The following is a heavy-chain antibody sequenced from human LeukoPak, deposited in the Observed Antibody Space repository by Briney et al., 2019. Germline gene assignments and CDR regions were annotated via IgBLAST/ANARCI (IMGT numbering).Heavy chain of an antibody. Sequence: ASVKVSCKASGYTFTSYYMHWVRQAPGQGLEWMGIINPSGGSTSYAQKFQGRVTMTRDTSTSTVYMELSSRRSEDTAVYYYARAGGSFDAFDIWGQGTMVTVSS. CDR3: ARAGGSFDAFDI. CDR2: INPSGGST. CDR1: GYTFTSYY. J-gene: IGHJ3*02. V-gene: IGHV1-46*01. D-gene: IGHD2-15*01.